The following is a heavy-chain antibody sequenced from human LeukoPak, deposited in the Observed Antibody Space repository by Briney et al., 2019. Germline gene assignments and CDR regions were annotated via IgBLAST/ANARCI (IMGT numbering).Heavy chain of an antibody. D-gene: IGHD2-8*01. CDR3: ARDGVGYCTNGVCYLFDY. Sequence: ASVKVSCKASGYTFTSYGISWVRQAPGQGLEWMGWISAYNGNTNYAQKLQGRVTMTTDTSTSTAYMELGSLRSDDTAVYYCARDGVGYCTNGVCYLFDYWGQGTLVTVSS. J-gene: IGHJ4*02. CDR2: ISAYNGNT. CDR1: GYTFTSYG. V-gene: IGHV1-18*01.